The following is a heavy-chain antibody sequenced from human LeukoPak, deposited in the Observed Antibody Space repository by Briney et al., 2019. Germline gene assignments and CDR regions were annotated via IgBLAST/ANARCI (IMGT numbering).Heavy chain of an antibody. Sequence: GGSLTLSCAASGFTLSSYWMSWVRQAPGKGLEWVANIKQDGSEKYYMDSVKGRFTISRDNAKNSLYLQMNSLRAEDTAVYYCASLLAVAGTDFDYWGQGTLVTVSS. CDR3: ASLLAVAGTDFDY. V-gene: IGHV3-7*01. CDR1: GFTLSSYW. J-gene: IGHJ4*02. D-gene: IGHD6-19*01. CDR2: IKQDGSEK.